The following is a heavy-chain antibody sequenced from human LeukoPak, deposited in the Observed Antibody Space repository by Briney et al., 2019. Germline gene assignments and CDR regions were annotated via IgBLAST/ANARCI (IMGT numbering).Heavy chain of an antibody. CDR3: ARDQARYDYIWGSYRLDAFDI. D-gene: IGHD3-16*02. V-gene: IGHV3-21*01. CDR1: GFTFSTYS. J-gene: IGHJ3*02. CDR2: ISSSSSYI. Sequence: GGSLRLSCAASGFTFSTYSMNWVRQAPGKGLEWVSSISSSSSYIYYADSVKGRFTISRDNAKNSLYLQMNSLRDEDTAVYYCARDQARYDYIWGSYRLDAFDIWGQGTMVTVSS.